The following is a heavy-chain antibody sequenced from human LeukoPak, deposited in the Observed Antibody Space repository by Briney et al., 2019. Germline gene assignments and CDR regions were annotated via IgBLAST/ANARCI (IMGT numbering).Heavy chain of an antibody. CDR2: ISSSSSYI. J-gene: IGHJ3*02. V-gene: IGHV3-21*01. CDR3: ASDGRVVTHYDAFDI. CDR1: GFTLSSYS. D-gene: IGHD4-23*01. Sequence: GGSLRLSCAASGFTLSSYSMSWVRQAPGKGLEWVSSISSSSSYIYYADSVKGRFTISRDNAKNSLYLQMNSLRAEDTAVYYCASDGRVVTHYDAFDIWGQGTMVTVSS.